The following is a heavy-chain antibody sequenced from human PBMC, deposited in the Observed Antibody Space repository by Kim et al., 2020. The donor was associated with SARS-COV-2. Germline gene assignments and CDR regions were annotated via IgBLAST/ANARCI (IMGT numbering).Heavy chain of an antibody. D-gene: IGHD1-26*01. V-gene: IGHV3-7*01. CDR3: ARDEANHYSGSYQENGQCFYGIDF. J-gene: IGHJ6*02. Sequence: GGSLRLSCAASGFTFSNYWMSWVRQAPGKGLEWVANIKQDGSEEYYVDSVKGRFIISRDNAKNSLYLQMTSLRAEDTTVYYCARDEANHYSGSYQENGQCFYGIDFWGQGATVTVSS. CDR1: GFTFSNYW. CDR2: IKQDGSEE.